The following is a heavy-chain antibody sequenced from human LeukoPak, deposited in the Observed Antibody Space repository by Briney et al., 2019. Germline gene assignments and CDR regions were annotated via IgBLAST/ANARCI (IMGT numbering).Heavy chain of an antibody. CDR1: GFTFRSYG. Sequence: GGSLRLSCAASGFTFRSYGMHWLRQAPGKGPERVAVIWYDGSNIYYADFVKGRFTIPRHNSKNTLFMQMNSLRAEDTAVYYCARGYDKPDYWGQGTLVTVSS. CDR2: IWYDGSNI. CDR3: ARGYDKPDY. J-gene: IGHJ4*01. D-gene: IGHD3-3*01. V-gene: IGHV3-33*01.